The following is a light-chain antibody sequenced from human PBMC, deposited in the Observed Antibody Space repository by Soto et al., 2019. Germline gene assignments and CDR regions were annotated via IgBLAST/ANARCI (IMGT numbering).Light chain of an antibody. CDR2: AAS. Sequence: EIVLTQSPGTLSLSPGERATLSCRVSQSINSNSLAWYQKKPGQAPRLLIYAASSRATGIPDRFSGSGSGTGFTLTIRRLEPEDFAVYYCQRDSFGQGTKLEIK. CDR3: QRDS. J-gene: IGKJ2*03. V-gene: IGKV3-20*01. CDR1: QSINSNS.